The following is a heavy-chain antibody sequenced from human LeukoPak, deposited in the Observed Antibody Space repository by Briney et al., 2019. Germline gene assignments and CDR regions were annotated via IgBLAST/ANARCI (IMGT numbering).Heavy chain of an antibody. D-gene: IGHD2-15*01. V-gene: IGHV3-7*01. Sequence: GGSLRLSCVASGFTFSSRDWMTWVRQAPGKGLEWVANIKQDGSEKNYVDSVKGRFTISRDNAKNSVDLQMNSLRAEDTAVYYCAKAHCSGGSCYSNYYYYYMDVWGKGTTVTISS. J-gene: IGHJ6*03. CDR1: GFTFSSRDW. CDR2: IKQDGSEK. CDR3: AKAHCSGGSCYSNYYYYYMDV.